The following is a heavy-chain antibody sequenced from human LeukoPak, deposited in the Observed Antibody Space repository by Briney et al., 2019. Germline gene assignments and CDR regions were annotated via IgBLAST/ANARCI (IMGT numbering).Heavy chain of an antibody. J-gene: IGHJ3*02. CDR2: FDPEDGET. CDR3: ATRGSITMVRGVPDAFDI. V-gene: IGHV1-24*01. CDR1: GYTLTELS. Sequence: ASVKVSCKVSGYTLTELSMHWVRQAPGKGLEWMGGFDPEDGETIYAQKFQGRVTMTEDTSTDTAYMELSSLRSEDTAVYYCATRGSITMVRGVPDAFDIWGQGTMVTVSS. D-gene: IGHD3-10*01.